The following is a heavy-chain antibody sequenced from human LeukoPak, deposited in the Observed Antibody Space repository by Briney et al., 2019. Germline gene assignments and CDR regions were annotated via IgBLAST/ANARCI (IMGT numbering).Heavy chain of an antibody. CDR2: IYYSGST. J-gene: IGHJ4*02. CDR3: ARSPRGYSYTVYFDY. CDR1: GGSISSSNYY. D-gene: IGHD5-18*01. V-gene: IGHV4-39*07. Sequence: SETLSLTCIVSGGSISSSNYYWGWIRQPPGKGLEWIGSIYYSGSTYYNPSLKSRVTISVDTSKNQFSLKLSSVTAADTAVYYCARSPRGYSYTVYFDYWGQGTLVTVSS.